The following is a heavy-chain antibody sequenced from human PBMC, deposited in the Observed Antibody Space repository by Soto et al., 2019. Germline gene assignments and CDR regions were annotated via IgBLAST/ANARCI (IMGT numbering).Heavy chain of an antibody. CDR3: SRDHGPFYSESSAPPRDY. V-gene: IGHV1-18*01. D-gene: IGHD3-22*01. CDR1: GYTFTNYG. J-gene: IGHJ4*02. CDR2: ISAYNGNT. Sequence: QVQLVQSGAEVKKPGASVKVSCKASGYTFTNYGISWVRQAPGQGLEWMGWISAYNGNTNYAQKFKGRVTMDTDTPRRRYYRERRDLRPDATALYYCSRDHGPFYSESSAPPRDYWGPGTLVTVSS.